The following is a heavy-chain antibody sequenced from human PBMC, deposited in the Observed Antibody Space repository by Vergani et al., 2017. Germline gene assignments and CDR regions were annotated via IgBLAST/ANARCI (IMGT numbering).Heavy chain of an antibody. D-gene: IGHD3-22*01. CDR1: GGSIRSSSYY. Sequence: QLQLQESGPGLVKPSETLSLTCTVSGGSIRSSSYYWGWIRQPPGKGLEWIGRIHYSGSTYYNPSLKSRFTISVDTSKNQFSLKLSSGTAADTAWYYWAGPYYYDSSGYYAFDCWGQGTLVTVSS. CDR2: IHYSGST. J-gene: IGHJ4*02. V-gene: IGHV4-39*01. CDR3: AGPYYYDSSGYYAFDC.